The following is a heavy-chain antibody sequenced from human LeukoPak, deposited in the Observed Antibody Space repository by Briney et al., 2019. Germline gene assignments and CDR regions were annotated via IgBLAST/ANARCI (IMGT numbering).Heavy chain of an antibody. CDR2: IKSDGSSS. V-gene: IGHV3-74*01. Sequence: GGSLRLSCAASGFTFSSYFWMHWVRQAPGKGLVWVSRIKSDGSSSTYADSLKGRFTISRDNAKNSLYLQMNTLRAEDTALYYCAKDTLPRSRSCSGGSCYEGYFNLWGRGTLVTVSS. J-gene: IGHJ2*01. CDR1: GFTFSSYFW. D-gene: IGHD2-15*01. CDR3: AKDTLPRSRSCSGGSCYEGYFNL.